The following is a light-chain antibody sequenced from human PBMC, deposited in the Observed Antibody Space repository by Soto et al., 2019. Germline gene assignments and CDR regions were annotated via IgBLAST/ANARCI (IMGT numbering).Light chain of an antibody. CDR3: QQSYCTPIT. CDR2: DAS. J-gene: IGKJ5*01. V-gene: IGKV1-39*01. CDR1: QDISNY. Sequence: DIQMTQYPCTLSASVGDRVITTCQASQDISNYLNWYQQKPGKAPKLLIYDASNLETGVPSRFSGSGSGTDFTLTISSLQPEDFATYYCQQSYCTPITVGQGTRLE.